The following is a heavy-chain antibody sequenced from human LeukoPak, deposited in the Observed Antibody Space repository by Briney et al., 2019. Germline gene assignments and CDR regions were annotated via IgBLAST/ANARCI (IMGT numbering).Heavy chain of an antibody. Sequence: SQTLSLTCTVSGGSISSGGYYWSWIRQHPGKGLEWIGYIYYSGSPYYNPSLKSRVTISVDTSKNQFSLKLSSVTAADTAVYYCAREHPYSGSSTVDYWGQGTLVTVSS. D-gene: IGHD1-26*01. V-gene: IGHV4-31*03. CDR2: IYYSGSP. CDR1: GGSISSGGYY. CDR3: AREHPYSGSSTVDY. J-gene: IGHJ4*02.